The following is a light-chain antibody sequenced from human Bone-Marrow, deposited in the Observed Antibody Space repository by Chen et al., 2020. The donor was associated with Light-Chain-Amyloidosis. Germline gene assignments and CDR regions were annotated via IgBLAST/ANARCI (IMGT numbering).Light chain of an antibody. Sequence: SYVLTQPSSVSVAPGQTATIACGGNNIGSTSVHWYQQTPGQAPLLVVYDDSDRPSGIPARLSGSNSGHTATLTISRVEAGDEADYYCQVWGRSSDRPVFGGGTKLTVL. CDR3: QVWGRSSDRPV. V-gene: IGLV3-21*02. CDR1: NIGSTS. J-gene: IGLJ3*02. CDR2: DDS.